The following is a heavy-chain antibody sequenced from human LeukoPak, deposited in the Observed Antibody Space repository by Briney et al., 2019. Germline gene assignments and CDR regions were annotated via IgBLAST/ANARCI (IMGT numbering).Heavy chain of an antibody. CDR2: INHSGST. V-gene: IGHV4-34*01. D-gene: IGHD6-19*01. CDR3: ARTVAGTSKPYYFDY. J-gene: IGHJ4*02. Sequence: SETLSLTCAVYGGSFSGYYWSWIRQPPGKGLEWIGEINHSGSTNYNPSLKSRVTISVDTSKNQFSLKLSSVTAADTAVYYCARTVAGTSKPYYFDYWGQGTLVTVSS. CDR1: GGSFSGYY.